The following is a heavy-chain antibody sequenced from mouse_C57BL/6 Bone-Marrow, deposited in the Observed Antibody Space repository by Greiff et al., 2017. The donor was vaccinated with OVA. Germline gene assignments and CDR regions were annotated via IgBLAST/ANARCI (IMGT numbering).Heavy chain of an antibody. V-gene: IGHV5-6*01. CDR1: GFTFSSYG. CDR2: ISSGGSYT. D-gene: IGHD1-1*01. Sequence: DVQLVESGGDLVKPGGSLKLSCAASGFTFSSYGMSWVRQTPDKRLEWVATISSGGSYTYYPDSVKGRFTISRDNAKNTLYLQMSSLKSEDTAMYYCARLHYYGSSYDYWGQGTTLTVSS. CDR3: ARLHYYGSSYDY. J-gene: IGHJ2*01.